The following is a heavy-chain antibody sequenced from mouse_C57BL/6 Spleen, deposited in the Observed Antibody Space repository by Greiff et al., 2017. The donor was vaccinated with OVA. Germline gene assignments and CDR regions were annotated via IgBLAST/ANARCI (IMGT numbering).Heavy chain of an antibody. CDR1: GYTFTDYY. Sequence: VQLQQSGPELVKPGASVKISCKASGYTFTDYYMNWVKQSHGKSLEWIGDINPNNGGTSYNQKFKGKATLTVDKSSSTAYMELRSLTSEDSAVYYCARLWDYWGQGTSVTVSS. D-gene: IGHD1-1*02. CDR2: INPNNGGT. J-gene: IGHJ4*01. CDR3: ARLWDY. V-gene: IGHV1-26*01.